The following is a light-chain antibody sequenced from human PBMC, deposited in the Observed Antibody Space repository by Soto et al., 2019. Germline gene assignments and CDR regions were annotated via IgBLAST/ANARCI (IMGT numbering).Light chain of an antibody. CDR3: HQGYNIAWT. Sequence: DIQMTQSPSSLSASVGDRVTITCRTSQSIRTFLNWFKQKPGKAPELLIYAASRLQSGVPPRFSVSGSGTNFTLTISSLQPEDFATYFCHQGYNIAWTFGQGTKVEIK. J-gene: IGKJ1*01. CDR1: QSIRTF. CDR2: AAS. V-gene: IGKV1-39*01.